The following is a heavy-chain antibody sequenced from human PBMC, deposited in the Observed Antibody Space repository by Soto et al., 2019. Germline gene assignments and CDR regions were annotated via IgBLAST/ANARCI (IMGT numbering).Heavy chain of an antibody. D-gene: IGHD2-15*01. CDR1: GGTFRSYA. CDR3: ARDPRYCSGGSCYN. Sequence: SVKVSCKASGGTFRSYAISWVRQAPGQGLEWMGGIIPIFGTANYAQKFQGRVTITADESTSTAYMELSSLRSEDTAVYYCARDPRYCSGGSCYNRGQGTLVTVSS. CDR2: IIPIFGTA. J-gene: IGHJ4*02. V-gene: IGHV1-69*13.